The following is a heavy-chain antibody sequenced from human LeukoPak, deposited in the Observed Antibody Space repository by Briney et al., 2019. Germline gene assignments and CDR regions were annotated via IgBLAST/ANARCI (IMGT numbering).Heavy chain of an antibody. V-gene: IGHV4-61*05. D-gene: IGHD6-13*01. CDR2: IYYSGST. Sequence: SETLSLTCTVSGGSISSSSYYWGWIRQPPGKGLEWIGYIYYSGSTNYNPSLKSRVTISVDTSKNQFSLKLSSVTAADTAVYYCARATRATAAGIARGTPFGDNWFDPWGQGTLVTVSS. CDR1: GGSISSSSYY. J-gene: IGHJ5*02. CDR3: ARATRATAAGIARGTPFGDNWFDP.